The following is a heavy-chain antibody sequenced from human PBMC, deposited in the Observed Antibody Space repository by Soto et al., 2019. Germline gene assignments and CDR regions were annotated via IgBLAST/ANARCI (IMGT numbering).Heavy chain of an antibody. CDR1: GGSISSSNW. J-gene: IGHJ3*02. Sequence: SETLSLTCAVSGGSISSSNWWSWVRQPPGKGLEWIGEIYHSGSTNYNPSLKSRVTISVDNSKNQFSLKLSSVTAADTAVYYCAGGTGDHYAFDIWGQGTMVTVSS. CDR2: IYHSGST. D-gene: IGHD7-27*01. V-gene: IGHV4-4*02. CDR3: AGGTGDHYAFDI.